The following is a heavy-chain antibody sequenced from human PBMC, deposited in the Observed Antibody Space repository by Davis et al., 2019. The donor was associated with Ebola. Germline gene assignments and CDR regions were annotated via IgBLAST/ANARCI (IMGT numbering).Heavy chain of an antibody. D-gene: IGHD1-14*01. CDR2: ISGSGGSS. CDR1: GFTVNSNY. J-gene: IGHJ3*02. Sequence: GESLKISCATSGFTVNSNYMSWVRQAPGKGLEWVSAISGSGGSSSYADSVKGRFTISRDNSKNTLYLQMHSLRVEDTAVYYCAKQVRGVAPEGAFHIWGQGTVVTVSS. CDR3: AKQVRGVAPEGAFHI. V-gene: IGHV3-23*01.